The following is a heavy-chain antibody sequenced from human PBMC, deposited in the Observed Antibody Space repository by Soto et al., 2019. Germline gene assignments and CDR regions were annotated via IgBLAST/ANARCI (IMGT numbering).Heavy chain of an antibody. Sequence: EVQLLESGGGLVQPGGSLRLSCAASGFTFSSYVVNWVRQAPGMGLEWVSGISGSGGNTYYADSVKGRFTISRDNSKNTLYLQMNSLRAEDTAVYYCARGPRAPPPHDYGMDVWGQGTTVTVS. CDR1: GFTFSSYV. CDR2: ISGSGGNT. CDR3: ARGPRAPPPHDYGMDV. J-gene: IGHJ6*02. V-gene: IGHV3-23*01.